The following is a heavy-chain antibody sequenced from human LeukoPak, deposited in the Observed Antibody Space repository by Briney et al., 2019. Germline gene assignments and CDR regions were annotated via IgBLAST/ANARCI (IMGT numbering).Heavy chain of an antibody. CDR3: ATDELQDFRGGYYGPWAYGMDV. J-gene: IGHJ6*02. V-gene: IGHV1-18*01. CDR2: ISTYNGNT. D-gene: IGHD3-3*01. Sequence: AAAVKVSCKASGYTFTNTGIWRGRQAPGQGLEWVGWISTYNGNTNNAEKVQGRVTMNTDTFTSTGYMELRSLRSEDTAIYYCATDELQDFRGGYYGPWAYGMDVCGQGSTVIVS. CDR1: GYTFTNTG.